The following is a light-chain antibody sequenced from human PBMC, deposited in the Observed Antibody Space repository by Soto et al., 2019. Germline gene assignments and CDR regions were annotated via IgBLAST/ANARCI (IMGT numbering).Light chain of an antibody. Sequence: QSALTQPASVSGPLEQSITISCTGTSSDVGSYNLVSWYQHHPGKAPKLRIYEVSMRPSGVSNRFSGSKSGNTASLTISGLQAEDEADYYCCSYAGSSTSVFGTGTKVTVL. V-gene: IGLV2-23*02. J-gene: IGLJ1*01. CDR1: SSDVGSYNL. CDR3: CSYAGSSTSV. CDR2: EVS.